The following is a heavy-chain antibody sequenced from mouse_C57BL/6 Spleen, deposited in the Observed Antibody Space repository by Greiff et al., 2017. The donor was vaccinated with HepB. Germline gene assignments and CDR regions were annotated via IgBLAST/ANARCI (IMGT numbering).Heavy chain of an antibody. CDR2: IDPENGDT. D-gene: IGHD1-1*01. V-gene: IGHV14-4*01. J-gene: IGHJ3*01. CDR1: GFNIKDDY. Sequence: EVQLQQSGAELVRPGASVKLSCTASGFNIKDDYMHWVKQRPEQGLEWIGWIDPENGDTEYAPKFQGKATITADTSSNTAYLQLSSLTSEDTAVYYCTTRDYGSGGFAYWGQGTLVTVSA. CDR3: TTRDYGSGGFAY.